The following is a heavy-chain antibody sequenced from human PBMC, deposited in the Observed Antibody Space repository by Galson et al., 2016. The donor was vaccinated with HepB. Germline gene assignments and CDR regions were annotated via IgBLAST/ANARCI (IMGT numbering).Heavy chain of an antibody. Sequence: SLRLSCAAPGFTFSDYYISWIRQAPGKGLEWISYISGSSSYINYADSVKGRFTISRDNAKNSLHLQMNSLRAEDTAIYYCARGDIVSTPGRFFDYWGQGTLVTVSS. D-gene: IGHD5/OR15-5a*01. V-gene: IGHV3-11*05. CDR1: GFTFSDYY. CDR2: ISGSSSYI. CDR3: ARGDIVSTPGRFFDY. J-gene: IGHJ4*02.